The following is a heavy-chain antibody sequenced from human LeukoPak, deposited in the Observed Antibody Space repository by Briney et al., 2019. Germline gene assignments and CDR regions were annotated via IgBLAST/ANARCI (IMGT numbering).Heavy chain of an antibody. J-gene: IGHJ4*02. CDR1: GFTFSSYG. Sequence: PGGSLRLSCAASGFTFSSYGMHWVRQAPGKGLEWVAVTSSDLNVKLYADSVKGRFIISRDNSRSTLYLQMNSLRPEDTAIYYCAREGYYGSGSPPSLYFDYWGQGTLVTVSS. CDR2: TSSDLNVK. CDR3: AREGYYGSGSPPSLYFDY. D-gene: IGHD3-10*01. V-gene: IGHV3-30*03.